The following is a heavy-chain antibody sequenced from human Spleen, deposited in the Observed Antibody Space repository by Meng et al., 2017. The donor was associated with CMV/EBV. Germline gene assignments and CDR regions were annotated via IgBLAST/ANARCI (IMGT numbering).Heavy chain of an antibody. CDR3: ARGEDYLDY. Sequence: GESLKISCAASGFTFSSYNMNWVRQAPGKGLEWVSSISSSSSYIYYADSVKGRFTISRDNAKNSLYLQMNSLRAEDTAVYYCARGEDYLDYWGQGTLVTVSS. J-gene: IGHJ4*02. CDR2: ISSSSSYI. CDR1: GFTFSSYN. V-gene: IGHV3-21*01.